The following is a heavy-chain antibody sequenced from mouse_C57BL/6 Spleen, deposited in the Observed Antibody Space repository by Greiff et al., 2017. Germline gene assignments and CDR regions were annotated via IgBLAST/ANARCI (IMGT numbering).Heavy chain of an antibody. Sequence: VQLQQSGPELVKPGASVKISCKASGYTFTDYNMDWVKQSHGQSLEWIGDINPNNGGTIYNQKFKGKATLTVDKSSSTAYMELRSLTSEDTAVYYCVKSSPYDYAMDYWGKGTSVTVSS. J-gene: IGHJ4*01. CDR1: GYTFTDYN. D-gene: IGHD1-1*01. CDR3: VKSSPYDYAMDY. V-gene: IGHV1-18*01. CDR2: INPNNGGT.